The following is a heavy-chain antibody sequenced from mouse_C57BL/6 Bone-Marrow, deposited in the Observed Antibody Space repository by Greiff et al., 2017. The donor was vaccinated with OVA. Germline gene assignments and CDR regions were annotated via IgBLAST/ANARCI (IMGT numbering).Heavy chain of an antibody. CDR2: IDPENGDT. D-gene: IGHD3-3*01. Sequence: QLQQSGAELVRPGASVKLSCTASGFNIKDDYMHWVKQRPEQGLEWIGWIDPENGDTEYASKFQGKATITADTSSNTAYLQLSSLTSEDTAVDYCTTGDALFDYWGQGTTLTVSS. CDR3: TTGDALFDY. V-gene: IGHV14-4*01. J-gene: IGHJ2*01. CDR1: GFNIKDDY.